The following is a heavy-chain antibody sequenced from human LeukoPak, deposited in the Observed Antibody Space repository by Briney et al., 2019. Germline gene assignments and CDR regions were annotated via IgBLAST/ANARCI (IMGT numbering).Heavy chain of an antibody. CDR1: GGTFSSYA. CDR2: IIPIFGTA. CDR3: AHARSGYSGYGLWHFDH. V-gene: IGHV1-69*01. D-gene: IGHD5-12*01. Sequence: ASVKVSCKASGGTFSSYAISWVRQAPGQGLEWMGGIIPIFGTANYAQKFQGRVTITADESTSTAYMELSSLRSEDTAVYYCAHARSGYSGYGLWHFDHWGQGTLVTVSS. J-gene: IGHJ4*02.